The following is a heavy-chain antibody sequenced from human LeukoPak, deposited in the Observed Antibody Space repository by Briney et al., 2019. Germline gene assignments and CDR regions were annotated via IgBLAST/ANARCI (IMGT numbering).Heavy chain of an antibody. J-gene: IGHJ3*02. V-gene: IGHV3-21*01. Sequence: GGSLRLSCAASGFTFSSFNMNWVRQAPGKGLEWVSSISSTGTYLYYADSVKGRFTISRDNARNSLYLQMNSLRAEDTAVYYCARPSGVGAFDIWGQGTKVTVSS. CDR2: ISSTGTYL. CDR1: GFTFSSFN. CDR3: ARPSGVGAFDI.